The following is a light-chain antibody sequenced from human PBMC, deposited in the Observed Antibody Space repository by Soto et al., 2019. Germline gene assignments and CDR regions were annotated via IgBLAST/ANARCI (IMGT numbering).Light chain of an antibody. Sequence: EVVLTQSPGTVSLSPGERATLSCRASQSVSSSYLAWYQHKRGQAPRLLMYGASSRATGVPDRFSGWGSGTDFTLTISRLEPEDFAVYYCHQYGTSPQTFGPGTKVDIK. CDR1: QSVSSSY. CDR2: GAS. V-gene: IGKV3-20*01. CDR3: HQYGTSPQT. J-gene: IGKJ1*01.